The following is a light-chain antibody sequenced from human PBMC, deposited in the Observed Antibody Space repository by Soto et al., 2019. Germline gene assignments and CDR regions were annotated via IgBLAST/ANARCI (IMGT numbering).Light chain of an antibody. J-gene: IGKJ2*01. Sequence: DIQMTQSPSTLSASVGDRVTITCRASQSISSWLAWYQQKPGKAPKLLIYDASSLESGVPSRFSGSGSGTEFTLTISSLQPDDFAPYYCHQYNSYSYTFCQGTKLEIK. V-gene: IGKV1-5*01. CDR1: QSISSW. CDR2: DAS. CDR3: HQYNSYSYT.